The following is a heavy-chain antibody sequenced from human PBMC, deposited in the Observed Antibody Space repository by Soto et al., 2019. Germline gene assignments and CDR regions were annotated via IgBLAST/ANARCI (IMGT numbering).Heavy chain of an antibody. J-gene: IGHJ4*02. V-gene: IGHV2-5*02. CDR1: GFSLTNRRVG. CDR2: IYWDDDE. CDR3: AHRPRGYSYHFDY. D-gene: IGHD5-18*01. Sequence: QITLKESGPTLVKPTQTLTMTCTFSGFSLTNRRVGVGWIRQPPGKALEWLALIYWDDDEGYSPSLTSRLTITKDTSNNQVALTMTNMDPVDTATYYCAHRPRGYSYHFDYWGQGTLLTVSS.